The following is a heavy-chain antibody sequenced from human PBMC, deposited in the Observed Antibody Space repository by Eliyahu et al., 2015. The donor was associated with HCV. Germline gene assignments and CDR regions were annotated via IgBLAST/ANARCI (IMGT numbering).Heavy chain of an antibody. CDR1: GFXFSDSW. CDR3: AADFPGVAYPFDY. CDR2: IKSKRDXMTL. J-gene: IGHJ4*02. Sequence: EGQVVESGGGLVTPGGSLRLXCXAXGFXFSDSWMSWFRQAPGKGPEWVGLIKSKRDXMTLHYAAPVEGRFIISRDDSKNTLYLQMNNLKIEDTALYYCAADFPGVAYPFDYSGQGTRVTVSS. D-gene: IGHD3-10*01. V-gene: IGHV3-15*01.